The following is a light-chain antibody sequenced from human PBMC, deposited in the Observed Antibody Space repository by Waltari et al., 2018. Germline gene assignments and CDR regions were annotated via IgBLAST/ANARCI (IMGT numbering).Light chain of an antibody. J-gene: IGKJ1*01. V-gene: IGKV3-15*01. CDR2: GAS. CDR1: QSVNIN. Sequence: EIVMTQSPATLSVSPGERVTLPCRASQSVNINLAWYQQKPGQAPRLLIYGASTRATGIPARFSGSGSGTEFTLTISSLQSEDFAVYYCQHYNNWPPWTFGQGTKVEI. CDR3: QHYNNWPPWT.